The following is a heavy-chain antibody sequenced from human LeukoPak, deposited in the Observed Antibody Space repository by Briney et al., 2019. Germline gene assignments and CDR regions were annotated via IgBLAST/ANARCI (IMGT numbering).Heavy chain of an antibody. CDR2: INHSGST. CDR3: ARLNDYSNYVWDY. Sequence: SETLSLTCAVYGGSFSGYYWSWIRQPPGKGLEWIGEINHSGSTNYNPSLKSRVTISVDTSKNQFSLKLSSVTAADTAVYYCARLNDYSNYVWDYWGQGTLVTVSS. D-gene: IGHD4-11*01. CDR1: GGSFSGYY. J-gene: IGHJ4*02. V-gene: IGHV4-34*01.